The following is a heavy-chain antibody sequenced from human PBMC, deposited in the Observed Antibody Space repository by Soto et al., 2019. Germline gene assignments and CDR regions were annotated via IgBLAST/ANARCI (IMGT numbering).Heavy chain of an antibody. J-gene: IGHJ5*02. Sequence: SETLSLTCAVECGSFNDYYWSWIRQPPGKGLEWIGEINDSGSTKYNPSLKSRVTISVDTSKNQFSLNLSSVTAADTAVYYCAAACGGGSCYPRNWFDPWGQGTLVTVS. CDR3: AAACGGGSCYPRNWFDP. V-gene: IGHV4-34*01. D-gene: IGHD2-15*01. CDR2: INDSGST. CDR1: CGSFNDYY.